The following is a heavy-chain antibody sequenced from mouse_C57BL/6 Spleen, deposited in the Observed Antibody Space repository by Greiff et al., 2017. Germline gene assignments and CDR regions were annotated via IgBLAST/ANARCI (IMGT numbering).Heavy chain of an antibody. CDR2: IRSKSNNYAT. Sequence: EVQVVESGGGLVQPKGSLKLSCAASGFSFNTYAMNWVRQAPGKGLEWVARIRSKSNNYATYYADSVKDRFTISRDDSESMLYRQMNNLKTEDTAMYYCGRHGDYEFDYWGQGTTLTVSS. D-gene: IGHD2-3*01. CDR1: GFSFNTYA. V-gene: IGHV10-1*01. CDR3: GRHGDYEFDY. J-gene: IGHJ2*01.